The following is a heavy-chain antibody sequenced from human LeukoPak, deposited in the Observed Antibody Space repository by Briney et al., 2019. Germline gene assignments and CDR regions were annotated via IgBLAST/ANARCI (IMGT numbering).Heavy chain of an antibody. J-gene: IGHJ5*02. V-gene: IGHV3-30*18. D-gene: IGHD1-1*01. CDR2: ISYDGSNK. Sequence: QPGRSLRLSCAASGFSFNTYGMHWVRQAPGKGLEWVAVISYDGSNKYYADSVKGRFTISRDNSKNTLYLQMNSLRAEDTAVYYCAKATGTTPGGFDPWGQGTLVTVSS. CDR1: GFSFNTYG. CDR3: AKATGTTPGGFDP.